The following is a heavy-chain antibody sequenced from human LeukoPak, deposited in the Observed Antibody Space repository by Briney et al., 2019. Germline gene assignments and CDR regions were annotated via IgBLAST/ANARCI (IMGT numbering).Heavy chain of an antibody. CDR3: AKESSGYSYGIDYFDY. J-gene: IGHJ4*02. CDR1: GFTFSNSG. CDR2: IWYDGSNK. D-gene: IGHD5-18*01. V-gene: IGHV3-33*06. Sequence: GGSLRLSCAASGFTFSNSGMHWVRQAPGKGLEWVAVIWYDGSNKYYADSVKGRFTISRDNSKNTLYLQMNSLRAEDTAVYYCAKESSGYSYGIDYFDYWGQGTLVTVSS.